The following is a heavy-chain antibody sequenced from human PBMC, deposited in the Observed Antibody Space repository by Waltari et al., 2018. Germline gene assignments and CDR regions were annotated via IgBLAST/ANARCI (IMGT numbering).Heavy chain of an antibody. CDR3: ASGGPVYSSGWFDP. D-gene: IGHD6-19*01. CDR2: IIPILGTA. J-gene: IGHJ5*02. CDR1: GGTFSHYA. Sequence: QVQLVQSGAEVKTPGSSVKVSCKASGGTFSHYAISWVRKAPGQGLEWMGRIIPILGTANYAQKFQGRVTITADKSTSTAYMELSSLRSEDTAVYYCASGGPVYSSGWFDPWGQGTLVTVSS. V-gene: IGHV1-69*08.